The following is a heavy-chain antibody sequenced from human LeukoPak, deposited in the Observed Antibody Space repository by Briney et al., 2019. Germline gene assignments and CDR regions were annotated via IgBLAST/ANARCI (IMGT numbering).Heavy chain of an antibody. D-gene: IGHD2-2*01. CDR2: INHSGST. Sequence: SETLSLTCAVYGGSFSGYYWSWIRQPPGKGLEWIGEINHSGSTNYNPSLKSRVTISVDTSKNQFSLKLSSVTAADTAVYYCARHLGPRRFRQLYYFDYWGQGTLVTVSS. V-gene: IGHV4-34*01. CDR1: GGSFSGYY. J-gene: IGHJ4*02. CDR3: ARHLGPRRFRQLYYFDY.